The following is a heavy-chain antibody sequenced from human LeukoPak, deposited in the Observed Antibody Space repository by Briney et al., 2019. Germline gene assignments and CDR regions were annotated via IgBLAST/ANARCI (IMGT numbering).Heavy chain of an antibody. D-gene: IGHD5-18*01. CDR1: GFTFSSYG. Sequence: GRSLRLSCAASGFTFSSYGMHWVRQAPGKGLEWVAVISYDGSNKYYADSVKGRFTISRDNSKNTLYLQMNSLRAEDTAVYYCAREYSTAMIGYFDYWGQGTLVTVSS. J-gene: IGHJ4*02. CDR2: ISYDGSNK. V-gene: IGHV3-30*03. CDR3: AREYSTAMIGYFDY.